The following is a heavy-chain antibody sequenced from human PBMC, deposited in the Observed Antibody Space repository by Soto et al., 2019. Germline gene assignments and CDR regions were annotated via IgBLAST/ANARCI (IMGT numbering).Heavy chain of an antibody. J-gene: IGHJ4*02. CDR1: GFTFTSSA. CDR2: IVVGSGNT. V-gene: IGHV1-58*01. D-gene: IGHD6-19*01. CDR3: AADRLYSSGWQLSPILHY. Sequence: SVKVSCKASGFTFTSSAVQWVRQARGQRLEWIGWIVVGSGNTNYAQKFQERVTITRDMSTSTAYMELSSLRSEDTAVYYCAADRLYSSGWQLSPILHYWGQGTLVTVSS.